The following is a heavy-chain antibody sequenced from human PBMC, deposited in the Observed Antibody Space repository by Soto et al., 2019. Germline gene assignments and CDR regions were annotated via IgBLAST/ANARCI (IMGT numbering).Heavy chain of an antibody. CDR2: INAGNGNT. D-gene: IGHD6-13*01. CDR3: ARDLGIAAAGAYNWFDP. Sequence: ASVKVSCKASGYTFTSYAMHWVRQAPGQRLEWMGWINAGNGNTKYSQKLQGRVTMTRDTSTSTAYMELRSLRSDDTAVYYCARDLGIAAAGAYNWFDPWGQGTLVTVSS. J-gene: IGHJ5*02. V-gene: IGHV1-3*01. CDR1: GYTFTSYA.